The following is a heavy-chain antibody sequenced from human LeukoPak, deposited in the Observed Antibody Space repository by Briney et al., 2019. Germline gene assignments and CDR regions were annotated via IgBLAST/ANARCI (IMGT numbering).Heavy chain of an antibody. V-gene: IGHV3-23*01. J-gene: IGHJ4*02. CDR3: AKDDAWLRFGE. CDR2: ISPSGDIR. D-gene: IGHD3-10*01. CDR1: GFTFSNHG. Sequence: GGSLRLSCAASGFTFSNHGMNWVRQAPGKGLEWVSGISPSGDIRYYADSVKGRFTISRDNSKNALYLEVISLTAEDTAVYYCAKDDAWLRFGEWSQGTLVTVSS.